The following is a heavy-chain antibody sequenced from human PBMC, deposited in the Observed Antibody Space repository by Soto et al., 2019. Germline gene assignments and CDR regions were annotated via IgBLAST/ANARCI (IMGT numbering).Heavy chain of an antibody. CDR1: GGTFSSYA. J-gene: IGHJ4*02. Sequence: SVKVSCKASGGTFSSYAISWVRQAPGQELVWMGGIIPIFGTANYAQKFQGRVTITADESTSTAYMELSSLRSEDTAVYYCARDSYHYGTNVFDYWGQETQVTVSS. CDR2: IIPIFGTA. D-gene: IGHD3-16*01. V-gene: IGHV1-69*13. CDR3: ARDSYHYGTNVFDY.